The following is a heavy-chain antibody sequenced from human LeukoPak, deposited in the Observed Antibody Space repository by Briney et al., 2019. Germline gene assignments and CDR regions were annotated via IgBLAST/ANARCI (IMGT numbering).Heavy chain of an antibody. V-gene: IGHV3-15*04. CDR3: TTDVYYDSSGYPFDY. CDR1: AFTFSNAW. D-gene: IGHD3-22*01. Sequence: GGSLRLSCAASAFTFSNAWMSWVRQAPGKGLEWVGRIESKTDGGTTDYAAPVKGRFTISRDDSKNTLYLQMNSLKTEDTAVYYCTTDVYYDSSGYPFDYWGQGTLVTVSS. CDR2: IESKTDGGTT. J-gene: IGHJ4*02.